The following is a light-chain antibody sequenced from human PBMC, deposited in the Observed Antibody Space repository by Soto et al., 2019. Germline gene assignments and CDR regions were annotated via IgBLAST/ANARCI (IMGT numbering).Light chain of an antibody. CDR2: EVS. CDR1: SSDVGSYNL. CDR3: CLGV. J-gene: IGLJ1*01. V-gene: IGLV2-23*02. Sequence: LTQPASGTGAPRHSISISCTGTSSDVGSYNLVSWYQQHPGKAPKLMIYEVSKRPSGVSNRFSGSKSGNTASLPISGLQAEDEADYYCCLGVFGTGTKVTVL.